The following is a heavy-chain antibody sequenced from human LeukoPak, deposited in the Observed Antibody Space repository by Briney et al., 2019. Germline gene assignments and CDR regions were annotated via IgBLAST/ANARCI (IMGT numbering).Heavy chain of an antibody. V-gene: IGHV1-2*02. J-gene: IGHJ4*02. CDR1: GYTFTSYY. CDR2: INPNSGGT. CDR3: AKGKRGYSYGQIDY. D-gene: IGHD5-18*01. Sequence: ASVKVSCKASGYTFTSYYMHWVRQAPGQGLEWMGWINPNSGGTNYAQKFQGRVTMTRDTSISTAYMELSRLRSDDTAVYYCAKGKRGYSYGQIDYWGQGTLVTVSS.